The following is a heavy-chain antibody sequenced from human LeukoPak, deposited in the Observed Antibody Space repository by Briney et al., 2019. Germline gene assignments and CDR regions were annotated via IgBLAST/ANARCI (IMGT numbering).Heavy chain of an antibody. Sequence: PSETLSLTCTVSGGSISSGGYYWSWIRQPPGKGLEWIGYIYHSGSTYYNPSLKSRVTISVDRSKNQFSLKLSSVTAADTAVYYCARDRPWIVGATYYYYYMDVWGKGTTVTVSS. V-gene: IGHV4-30-2*01. CDR3: ARDRPWIVGATYYYYYMDV. D-gene: IGHD1-26*01. J-gene: IGHJ6*03. CDR2: IYHSGST. CDR1: GGSISSGGYY.